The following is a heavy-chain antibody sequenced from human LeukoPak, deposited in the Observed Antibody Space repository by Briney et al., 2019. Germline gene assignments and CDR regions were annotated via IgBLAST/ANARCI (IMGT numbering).Heavy chain of an antibody. V-gene: IGHV1-8*02. J-gene: IGHJ4*02. CDR1: GYTFTGYY. CDR3: ARGPAAAGIDFDY. D-gene: IGHD6-13*01. Sequence: ASVKVSCKASGYTFTGYYMHWVRQAPGQGLEWMGWMNPNSGNTGYAQKFQGRVTMTRNTSISTAYMELSSLRSEDTAVYYCARGPAAAGIDFDYWGQGTLVTVSS. CDR2: MNPNSGNT.